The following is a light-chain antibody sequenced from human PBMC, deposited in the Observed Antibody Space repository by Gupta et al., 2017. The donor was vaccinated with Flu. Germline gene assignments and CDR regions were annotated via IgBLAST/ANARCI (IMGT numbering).Light chain of an antibody. J-gene: IGLJ1*01. CDR1: SSDVGRYNY. CDR2: EVS. Sequence: QSALTQPASVSGSPGQSITISCTGTSSDVGRYNYVSWYQQHPGKAPKVIIYEVSNRPSGVSDRFSGSQSGNTASLTISGLQAEDEAEYYCSSYTSTTADVFGTGTKVTVL. CDR3: SSYTSTTADV. V-gene: IGLV2-14*01.